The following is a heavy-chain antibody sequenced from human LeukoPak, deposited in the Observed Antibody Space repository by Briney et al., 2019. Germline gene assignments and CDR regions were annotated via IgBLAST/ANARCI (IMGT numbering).Heavy chain of an antibody. D-gene: IGHD3-22*01. J-gene: IGHJ4*02. CDR1: SHSMSTVDYS. CDR2: INNRGT. Sequence: SETLSLTCTVSSHSMSTVDYSWSWIRQPPGKGLEWIGYINNRGTSHNPSLKSRVAISVDTSKNQFSLKLTSVTAAHTAVYYCAAGGHYYDSSGYYYFQDWGQGSLVTVS. V-gene: IGHV4-30-4*01. CDR3: AAGGHYYDSSGYYYFQD.